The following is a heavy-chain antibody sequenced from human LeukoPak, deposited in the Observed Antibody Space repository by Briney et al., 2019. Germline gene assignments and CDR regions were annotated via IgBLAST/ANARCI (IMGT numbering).Heavy chain of an antibody. Sequence: QPGRSLRLSCAASGFTFSSYAMHWVRQAPGKGLEWVAVISYDGSNKYYADSVKGRFTISRDNSKNTLYLQMNSLRAEDTAVYYCASPIGRDFDYWGQGALVTVSS. CDR1: GFTFSSYA. CDR3: ASPIGRDFDY. CDR2: ISYDGSNK. J-gene: IGHJ4*02. D-gene: IGHD1-26*01. V-gene: IGHV3-30-3*01.